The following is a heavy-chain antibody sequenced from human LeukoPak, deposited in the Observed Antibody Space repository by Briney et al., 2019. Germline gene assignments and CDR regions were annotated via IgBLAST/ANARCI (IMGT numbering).Heavy chain of an antibody. D-gene: IGHD1-26*01. J-gene: IGHJ6*02. CDR2: ISSSSSTI. CDR1: GFTFSSYS. Sequence: GRSLRLSCAASGFTFSSYSMNWVRQTPGKGLEWVAYISSSSSTIYYADSVKGRFTISRDNAKNSLYLQMNSLRDEDTAVYYCAGGSYSDYYYGMDVWGQGTTVTVSS. CDR3: AGGSYSDYYYGMDV. V-gene: IGHV3-48*02.